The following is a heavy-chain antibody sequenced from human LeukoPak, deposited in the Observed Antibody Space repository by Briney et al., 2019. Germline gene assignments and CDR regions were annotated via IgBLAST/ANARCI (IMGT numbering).Heavy chain of an antibody. CDR3: VRAEMLLGKCTSTNCLFEY. CDR1: GFTFSRYL. J-gene: IGHJ4*02. Sequence: PGGSLRLSCAASGFTFSRYLMHWVRQGPGKELVCVSRINTDGSTTAYAGSVKGRFTISRDNAENTLYLQMNSLRAEDTAVYYCVRAEMLLGKCTSTNCLFEYWGQGTLVTVSS. D-gene: IGHD2-2*01. V-gene: IGHV3-74*01. CDR2: INTDGSTT.